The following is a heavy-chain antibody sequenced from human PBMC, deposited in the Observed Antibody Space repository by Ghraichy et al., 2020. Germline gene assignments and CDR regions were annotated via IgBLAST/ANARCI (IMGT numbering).Heavy chain of an antibody. CDR3: ARDNVLGRGGAFDI. J-gene: IGHJ3*02. V-gene: IGHV3-33*01. Sequence: GGSLRLSCAASGFTFSSYGMHWVRQAPGKGLEWVAVIWYDGSNKYYADSVKGRFTISRDNSKNTLYLQMNSLRAEDTAVYYCARDNVLGRGGAFDIWGQGTMVTVSS. CDR1: GFTFSSYG. CDR2: IWYDGSNK. D-gene: IGHD3-16*01.